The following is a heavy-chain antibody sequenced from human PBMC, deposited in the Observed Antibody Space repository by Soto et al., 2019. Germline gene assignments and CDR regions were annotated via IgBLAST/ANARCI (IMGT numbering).Heavy chain of an antibody. J-gene: IGHJ4*01. D-gene: IGHD6-19*01. Sequence: ASVKVSCKASGYTFTSYGISWVRQAPGQGLEWMGWISAYNGNTNYAQKLRGRVTMTTDTSTSTAYMELRSLRSDDTAVYYCARDYLKYSNGCHPFDYRGHGTMVTVSS. V-gene: IGHV1-18*01. CDR2: ISAYNGNT. CDR1: GYTFTSYG. CDR3: ARDYLKYSNGCHPFDY.